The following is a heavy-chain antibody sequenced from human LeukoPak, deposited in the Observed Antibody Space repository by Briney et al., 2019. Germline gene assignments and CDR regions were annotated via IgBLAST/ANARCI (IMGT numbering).Heavy chain of an antibody. V-gene: IGHV3-23*01. D-gene: IGHD2-15*01. CDR2: ITGTDGST. J-gene: IGHJ4*02. CDR1: GLTFNNFA. CDR3: AKGRCSGGSCYSRGLDS. Sequence: SSRLSCAGTGLTFNNFAIGSVRQAPRKGLEWVSGITGTDGSTYYADSVKGRFTIPRDNSKTTVYLQTNSLNAEDTAVYYCAKGRCSGGSCYSRGLDSWGQGTLVTVSS.